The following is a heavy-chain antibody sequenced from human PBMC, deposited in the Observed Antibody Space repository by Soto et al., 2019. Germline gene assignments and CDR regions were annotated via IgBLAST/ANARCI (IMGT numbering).Heavy chain of an antibody. Sequence: PGGSLRLSCAASGFTFDDYAMHWVRQAPGKGLEWVSLISGDGGTTYYADSVKGRFTISRDNSKSSLYLQMNSLRAEDTALYYCAKGSIAGAGKGVDYYYGMDVWGQGTTVTVSS. D-gene: IGHD6-19*01. CDR3: AKGSIAGAGKGVDYYYGMDV. J-gene: IGHJ6*02. CDR2: ISGDGGTT. V-gene: IGHV3-43D*04. CDR1: GFTFDDYA.